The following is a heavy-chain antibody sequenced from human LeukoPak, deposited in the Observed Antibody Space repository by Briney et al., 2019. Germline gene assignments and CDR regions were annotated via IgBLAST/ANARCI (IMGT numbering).Heavy chain of an antibody. V-gene: IGHV4-34*01. D-gene: IGHD6-13*01. CDR1: GGSFSAYY. Sequence: SETLSLTCAVYGGSFSAYYWSWIRQPPGKGLEWIGEINHSGSTNYNPSLKSRVTISVDTSKNQFSLKLSSVTAADTAVYYCARAAALGLDYWGQGTLVTVSS. CDR2: INHSGST. J-gene: IGHJ4*02. CDR3: ARAAALGLDY.